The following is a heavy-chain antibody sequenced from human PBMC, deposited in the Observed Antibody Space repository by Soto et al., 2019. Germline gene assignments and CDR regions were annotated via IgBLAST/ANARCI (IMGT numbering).Heavy chain of an antibody. CDR3: ARGCGTSCYACWFDP. D-gene: IGHD2-2*01. CDR2: ISGSGSST. CDR1: GFTFSSYA. J-gene: IGHJ5*02. Sequence: EVQLLESGGGLVQPGGSLRLSCAASGFTFSSYAMSWVRQAPGKGLEWVSAISGSGSSTYYAGSVKGRFTISRDNSKNTRYLQMNSLRAEDTAVYYCARGCGTSCYACWFDPWGQGTLVPVSS. V-gene: IGHV3-23*01.